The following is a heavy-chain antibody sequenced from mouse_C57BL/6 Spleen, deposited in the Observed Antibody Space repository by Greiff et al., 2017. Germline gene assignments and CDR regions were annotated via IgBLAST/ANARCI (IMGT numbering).Heavy chain of an antibody. J-gene: IGHJ2*01. CDR3: ARVNYGSSFYFDY. V-gene: IGHV1-47*01. CDR2: FHPYNDDT. Sequence: VQLQESGAELVKPGASVKMSCKASGYTFTTYPIEWMKQNHGKSLEWIGNFHPYNDDTKYNEKFKGKATLTVEKSSSTVYLARSRLTSDDSAVYYCARVNYGSSFYFDYWGQGTTLTVSS. D-gene: IGHD1-1*01. CDR1: GYTFTTYP.